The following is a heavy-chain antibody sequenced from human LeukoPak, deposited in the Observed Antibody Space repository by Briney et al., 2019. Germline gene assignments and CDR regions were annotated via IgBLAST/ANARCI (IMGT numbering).Heavy chain of an antibody. V-gene: IGHV4-59*05. CDR1: GGSISSYY. CDR3: ARQTGSGLFSLP. D-gene: IGHD3-10*01. J-gene: IGHJ4*02. Sequence: ASETLSLTCTVSGGSISSYYWSWIRQPPGKGLEWIGSIYYSGSTYYNPSLKSRVTISVDTSKNQFSLKLSSVTAADTAVYYCARQTGSGLFSLPGGQGTLVTVSS. CDR2: IYYSGST.